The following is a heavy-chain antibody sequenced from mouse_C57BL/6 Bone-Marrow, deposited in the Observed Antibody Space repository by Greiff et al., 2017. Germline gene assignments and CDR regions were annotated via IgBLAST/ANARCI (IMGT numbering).Heavy chain of an antibody. Sequence: VQLQQSGAELARPGASVKLSCTASGYTFTSYGISWVKQRTGQGLEWIGEIYPRSGNTYYNEKFKGKATLTADKSSSTAYMELRSLTSEDSAVYFCARRFAYWGQGTLVTVSA. J-gene: IGHJ3*01. CDR3: ARRFAY. CDR1: GYTFTSYG. V-gene: IGHV1-81*01. CDR2: IYPRSGNT.